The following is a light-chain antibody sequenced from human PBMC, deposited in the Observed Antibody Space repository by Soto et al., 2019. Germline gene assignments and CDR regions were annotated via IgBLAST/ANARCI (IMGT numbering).Light chain of an antibody. J-gene: IGKJ4*01. CDR2: AAS. CDR1: QSISSY. Sequence: DIQMTQSPSSLSASIGDRVTITCRASQSISSYLNWYQHRPGKAPKLLIYAASSLQPGVPSRFSDSESGTDFTLTISSLQPEDFATYYCQQSYSTRLTFVGGTKVEIK. V-gene: IGKV1-39*01. CDR3: QQSYSTRLT.